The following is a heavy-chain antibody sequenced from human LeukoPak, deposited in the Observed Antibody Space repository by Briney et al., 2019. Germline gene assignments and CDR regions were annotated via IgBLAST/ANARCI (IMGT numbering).Heavy chain of an antibody. V-gene: IGHV1-2*02. CDR2: INPNSGGT. D-gene: IGHD1-1*01. CDR1: GYTFTGYY. CDR3: ARVPVQLERRDYYYMDV. J-gene: IGHJ6*03. Sequence: ASVKVSCKASGYTFTGYYMHWARQAPGQGLEWMGWINPNSGGTNYAQKFQGRVTMTRDTSISTAYMELSRLRSDDTAVYYCARVPVQLERRDYYYMDVWGKGTTVTASS.